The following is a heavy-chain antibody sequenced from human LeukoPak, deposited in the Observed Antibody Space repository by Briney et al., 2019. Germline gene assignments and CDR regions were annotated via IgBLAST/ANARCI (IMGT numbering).Heavy chain of an antibody. V-gene: IGHV4-59*01. J-gene: IGHJ3*02. CDR1: GGSISSYY. CDR2: IYYSGST. D-gene: IGHD3-3*01. Sequence: SETLSLTCTVSGGSISSYYWSWIRQPPGKGLEWIGYIYYSGSTNYNPSLKSRVTISVDTSKNQFSLKLSSVTAADTAVYYCARGPYDFWSGYYSDAFDIWGQGTMVTVSS. CDR3: ARGPYDFWSGYYSDAFDI.